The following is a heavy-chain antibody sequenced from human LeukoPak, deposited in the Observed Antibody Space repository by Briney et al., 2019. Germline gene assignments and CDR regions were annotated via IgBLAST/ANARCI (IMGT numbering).Heavy chain of an antibody. CDR1: GFTFSNYA. Sequence: GGSLRLSCAASGFTFSNYAMSWVRQAPGRGLEWVATISGSGDSTYYADSVKGRFTISRDNAKNSLYLQMNSLRAEDTALYYCARGDSTSLYYFDYWGQGTLVTVSS. CDR2: ISGSGDST. J-gene: IGHJ4*02. V-gene: IGHV3-23*01. CDR3: ARGDSTSLYYFDY. D-gene: IGHD2-2*01.